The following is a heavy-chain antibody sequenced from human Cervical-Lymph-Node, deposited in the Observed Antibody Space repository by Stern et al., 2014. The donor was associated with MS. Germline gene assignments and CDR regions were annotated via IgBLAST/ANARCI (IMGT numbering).Heavy chain of an antibody. CDR2: INTNTGNS. CDR1: GYTLTNYP. J-gene: IGHJ4*02. D-gene: IGHD5-18*01. CDR3: ARDFVDTAMITRSDYLDS. V-gene: IGHV7-4-1*01. Sequence: QMQLVQSGSELKEPGASVKVSCKASGYTLTNYPMNWGRQAPGQGLEWVGLINTNTGNSNYAQGFPGRVVFSFDASVSTASLHICSLKAEDTAVYYCARDFVDTAMITRSDYLDSWGQGTLVTVSS.